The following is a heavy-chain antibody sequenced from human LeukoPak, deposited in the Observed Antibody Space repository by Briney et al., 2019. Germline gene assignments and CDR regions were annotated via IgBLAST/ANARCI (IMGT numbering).Heavy chain of an antibody. CDR1: GGSISSSSYY. J-gene: IGHJ3*02. V-gene: IGHV4-39*07. CDR2: IYHSGST. D-gene: IGHD3-16*02. CDR3: ARVATYYDYVWGSYRQAPDAFDI. Sequence: TASETLSLTCTVSGGSISSSSYYWGWIRQPPGKGLEWIGSIYHSGSTNYNPSLKSRVTISVDTSKNQFSLKLSSVTAADTAVYYCARVATYYDYVWGSYRQAPDAFDIWGQGTMVTVSS.